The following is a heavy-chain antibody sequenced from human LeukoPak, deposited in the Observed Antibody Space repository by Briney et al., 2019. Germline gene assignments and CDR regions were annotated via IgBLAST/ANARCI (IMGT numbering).Heavy chain of an antibody. CDR3: AREVSCSSTSCHDAFDI. CDR2: ISSSSSYI. J-gene: IGHJ3*02. CDR1: GFTFSDHY. D-gene: IGHD2-2*01. Sequence: GGSLRLSCAASGFTFSDHYMDWVRQAPGKGLEWVSSISSSSSYIYYADSVKGRFTTSRDNAKNSLYLQMNSLRAEDTAVYYCAREVSCSSTSCHDAFDIWGQGTMVTVSS. V-gene: IGHV3-21*01.